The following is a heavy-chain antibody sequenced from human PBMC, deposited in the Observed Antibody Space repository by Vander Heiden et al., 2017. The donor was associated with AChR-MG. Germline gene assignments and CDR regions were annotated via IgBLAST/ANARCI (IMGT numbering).Heavy chain of an antibody. V-gene: IGHV3-9*02. J-gene: IGHJ1*01. CDR3: AKDTKQWLVSAYFQH. Sequence: EVQLVESGGGLVQPGRSLRLSGAASGFTSDDYAMHWVRQAPGKGLEWVSGSSWNSGSIGYADSVKGRFTISRDNAKNSQYLQMNSLRAEDTALYYCAKDTKQWLVSAYFQHWGQGTLVTVSS. CDR2: SSWNSGSI. D-gene: IGHD6-19*01. CDR1: GFTSDDYA.